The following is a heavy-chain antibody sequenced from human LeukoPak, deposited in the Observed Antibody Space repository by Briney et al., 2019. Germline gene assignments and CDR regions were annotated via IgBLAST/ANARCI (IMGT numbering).Heavy chain of an antibody. V-gene: IGHV1-2*02. CDR1: GYTFTGYY. D-gene: IGHD2-2*01. J-gene: IGHJ4*02. Sequence: ASVKVSCKASGYTFTGYYMHWVRQAPGQGLEWMGWINPNSGGTNYAQKFQGRVTMTRDTYISTAYMEMSRLRYDDTAVYYCARDRGPPYQPLLVYFDYWGQGTLVTVSS. CDR3: ARDRGPPYQPLLVYFDY. CDR2: INPNSGGT.